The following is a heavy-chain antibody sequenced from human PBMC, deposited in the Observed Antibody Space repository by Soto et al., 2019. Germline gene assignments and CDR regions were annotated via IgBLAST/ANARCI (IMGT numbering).Heavy chain of an antibody. CDR3: ARGFMLGRSSSH. CDR2: INHSGST. D-gene: IGHD3-16*01. J-gene: IGHJ4*02. CDR1: GGSFSGYY. Sequence: PSETLSLTCAVYGGSFSGYYWSWIRQPPGKGLEWIGEINHSGSTNYNPSLKSRVTISVDTSKNQFSLKLSSVTAADTAVYYCARGFMLGRSSSHWDQGTLVTVSS. V-gene: IGHV4-34*01.